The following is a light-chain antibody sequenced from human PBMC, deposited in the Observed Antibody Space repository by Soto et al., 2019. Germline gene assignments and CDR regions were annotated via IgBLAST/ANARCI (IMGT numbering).Light chain of an antibody. Sequence: QSVLTQPASVSGSPGQSIAISCTGTSSDVGSYNSVSWYQQHPGKAPKLMIYEGTKRPSGVSDRFSGSKSGNTASLTISGLQAEDEGDYYCCSYAGDPYVFGTGTKLTVL. CDR3: CSYAGDPYV. CDR2: EGT. CDR1: SSDVGSYNS. V-gene: IGLV2-23*01. J-gene: IGLJ1*01.